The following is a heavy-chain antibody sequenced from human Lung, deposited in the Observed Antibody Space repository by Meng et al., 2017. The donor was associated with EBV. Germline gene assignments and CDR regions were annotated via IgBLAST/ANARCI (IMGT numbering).Heavy chain of an antibody. V-gene: IGHV4-34*01. CDR1: VRSFSSSY. CDR3: ARGGTSSAPFDH. D-gene: IGHD2-2*01. Sequence: QAPLRRWGPALLKPSEPLPLTCGVSVRSFSSSYWSWTRQPPGKGLEWIGQINYSGITNYNPSLKSRVTISVDTSKNQFSLSLNSVTAADTAVYYCARGGTSSAPFDHWGPGTLVTVSS. J-gene: IGHJ4*02. CDR2: INYSGIT.